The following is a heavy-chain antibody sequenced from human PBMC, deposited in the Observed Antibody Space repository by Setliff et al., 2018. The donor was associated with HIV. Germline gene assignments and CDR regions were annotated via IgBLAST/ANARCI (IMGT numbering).Heavy chain of an antibody. Sequence: SETLSLTCTVSGVSINRTDHYWGWIRQSPGKRLEWIGSVSQSGSTYYNPSLKSRITISVDRSKNLFSLKLISVTAAGQGVYYCARVPVAGANWYDPWGLGTLVTVSS. CDR1: GVSINRTDHY. CDR2: VSQSGST. D-gene: IGHD2-21*01. J-gene: IGHJ5*02. V-gene: IGHV4-39*01. CDR3: ARVPVAGANWYDP.